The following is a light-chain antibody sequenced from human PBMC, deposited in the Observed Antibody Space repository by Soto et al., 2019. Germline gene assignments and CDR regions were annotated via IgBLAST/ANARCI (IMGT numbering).Light chain of an antibody. J-gene: IGKJ1*01. Sequence: DIVMTQSPDSLAVSLGERATINCKSSQTVLSSSNNKSYLDWYQQKPGQPPKLIIYWASIRESGVPDRFSGSWSGTDFPLTISSLQAEDVAVYYCQQYYTAPWTFGQGTKVEIK. CDR3: QQYYTAPWT. CDR2: WAS. CDR1: QTVLSSSNNKSY. V-gene: IGKV4-1*01.